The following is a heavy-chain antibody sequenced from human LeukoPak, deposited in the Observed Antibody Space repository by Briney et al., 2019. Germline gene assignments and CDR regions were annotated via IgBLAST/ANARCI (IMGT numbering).Heavy chain of an antibody. CDR2: ISGSGGST. Sequence: PGGSLRLSCAASGFTFSSYAISWVRQAPGKGLEWVSAISGSGGSTYYADSLKGRFTISRDNSKNTLYLQMNSLRAEDTAVYYCAKFRGRSSGPTHAGLDYWGQGTLVTVSS. J-gene: IGHJ4*02. CDR1: GFTFSSYA. V-gene: IGHV3-23*01. D-gene: IGHD3-22*01. CDR3: AKFRGRSSGPTHAGLDY.